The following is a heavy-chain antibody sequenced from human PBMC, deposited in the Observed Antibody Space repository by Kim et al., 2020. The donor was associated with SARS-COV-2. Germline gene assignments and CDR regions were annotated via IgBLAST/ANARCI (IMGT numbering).Heavy chain of an antibody. Sequence: SVKGRFTISRENAKNSLYLQMNSLRAGDTAVYYCARGTLAAAEGSWYFDLWGRGTLVTVSS. V-gene: IGHV3-13*01. J-gene: IGHJ2*01. CDR3: ARGTLAAAEGSWYFDL. D-gene: IGHD6-13*01.